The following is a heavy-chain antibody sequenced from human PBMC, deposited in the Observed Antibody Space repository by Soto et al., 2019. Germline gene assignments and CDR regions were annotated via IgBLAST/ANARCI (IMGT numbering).Heavy chain of an antibody. J-gene: IGHJ4*02. Sequence: EVQLLESGGGLVQPGGSLRLSCAACGFTFSSYAMSWVRQAPGKGLEWVSAIRGSGGSSYYVDSVKGGSTSSRDNYKNTLNLQMNSLRAEDTAVYYCAKDRGSVVVVVAAEYWGQGTLVTVSS. V-gene: IGHV3-23*01. D-gene: IGHD2-15*01. CDR1: GFTFSSYA. CDR3: AKDRGSVVVVVAAEY. CDR2: IRGSGGSS.